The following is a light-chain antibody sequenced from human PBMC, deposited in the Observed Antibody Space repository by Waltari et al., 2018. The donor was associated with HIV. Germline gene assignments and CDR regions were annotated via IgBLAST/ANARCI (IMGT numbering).Light chain of an antibody. Sequence: YVLTQPPSVSVVPGQTATVACLGHKIGTKDVHWYRQRPGQAPEVVVHDDNDRPSEIPVRISGSNSGDMATLRIENVESDDEAVYSCQVWDPNDDWVFGGGTKLTVL. CDR2: DDN. CDR1: KIGTKD. V-gene: IGLV3-21*02. J-gene: IGLJ3*02. CDR3: QVWDPNDDWV.